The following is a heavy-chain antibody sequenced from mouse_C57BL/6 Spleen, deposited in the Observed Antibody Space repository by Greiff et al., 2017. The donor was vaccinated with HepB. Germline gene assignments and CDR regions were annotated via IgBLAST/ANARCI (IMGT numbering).Heavy chain of an antibody. J-gene: IGHJ2*01. CDR2: ISGGSSTI. CDR1: GFTFSDYG. CDR3: ARRGYYYGSSYYFDY. V-gene: IGHV5-17*01. D-gene: IGHD1-1*01. Sequence: EVQLVESGGGLVKPGGSLKLSCTASGFTFSDYGMHWVRQAPEKGLEWVAYISGGSSTIYYADTVKGRFTISRDNAKNTLFLQMTSLRSEDTAMYYCARRGYYYGSSYYFDYWGQGTTLTVSS.